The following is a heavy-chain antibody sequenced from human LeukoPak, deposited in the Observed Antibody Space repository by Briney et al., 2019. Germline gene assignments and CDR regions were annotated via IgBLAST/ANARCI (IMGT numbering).Heavy chain of an antibody. D-gene: IGHD1-26*01. Sequence: ASVKVSCKASGYTFTSYGISWVRQAPGQGLEWMGWISAYNGNTNYAQKLQGRVTMTTDTSTSTAYVELRSLRSDDTAVYYCARGHRSGSSHAPFDYWGQGTLVTVSS. CDR1: GYTFTSYG. V-gene: IGHV1-18*01. CDR3: ARGHRSGSSHAPFDY. CDR2: ISAYNGNT. J-gene: IGHJ4*02.